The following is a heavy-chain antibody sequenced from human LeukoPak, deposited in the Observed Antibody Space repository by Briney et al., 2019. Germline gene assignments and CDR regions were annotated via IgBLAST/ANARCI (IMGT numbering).Heavy chain of an antibody. CDR2: VDPEDGET. CDR3: ASTPGIAVAGYST. J-gene: IGHJ5*02. V-gene: IGHV1-69-2*01. CDR1: GYTFTDYY. D-gene: IGHD6-19*01. Sequence: ASVKISCKVSGYTFTDYYMHWVQQAPGKGLEWMGLVDPEDGETIYAEKFQGRVTITADTSTDTAYMELSNLRSEDTAVYYCASTPGIAVAGYSTWGQGTLVTVSS.